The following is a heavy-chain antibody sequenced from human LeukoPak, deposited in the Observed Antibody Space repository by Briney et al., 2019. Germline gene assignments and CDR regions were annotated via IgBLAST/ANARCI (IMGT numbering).Heavy chain of an antibody. Sequence: GASVKVSCKASGGTFSSYAISWVRQAPGQGLEWMGGIIPIFGTANYAQKFQGRVTITADKSTSTAYMELSSLRSEDTAVYYCARVSEDYGDYAAYYYYMDVWGKGTTVTVSS. V-gene: IGHV1-69*06. CDR3: ARVSEDYGDYAAYYYYMDV. CDR1: GGTFSSYA. D-gene: IGHD4-17*01. J-gene: IGHJ6*03. CDR2: IIPIFGTA.